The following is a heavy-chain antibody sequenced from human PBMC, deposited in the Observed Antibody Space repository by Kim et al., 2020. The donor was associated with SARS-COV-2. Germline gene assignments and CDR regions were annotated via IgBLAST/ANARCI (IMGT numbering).Heavy chain of an antibody. V-gene: IGHV6-1*01. CDR3: ARDSGSFDY. Sequence: WYNDYAVSVKSRLTINPDTSKNQFSLHLNSVTPEDTAVYYCARDSGSFDYWGQGTLVTVSS. CDR2: WYN. J-gene: IGHJ4*02.